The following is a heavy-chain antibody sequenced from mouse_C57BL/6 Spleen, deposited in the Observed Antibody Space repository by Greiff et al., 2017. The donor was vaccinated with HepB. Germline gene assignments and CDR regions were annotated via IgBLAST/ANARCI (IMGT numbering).Heavy chain of an antibody. V-gene: IGHV5-12*01. Sequence: EVKVEESGGGLVQPGGSLKLSCAASGFTFSDYYMYWVRQTPEKRLEWVAYISNGGGSTYYPDTVKGRFTISSYNAKNTLYLQMSRLKSEDTAMYSCARQGVAPLGAMDYWGQGTSVTVSS. CDR3: ARQGVAPLGAMDY. CDR1: GFTFSDYY. D-gene: IGHD1-1*01. CDR2: ISNGGGST. J-gene: IGHJ4*01.